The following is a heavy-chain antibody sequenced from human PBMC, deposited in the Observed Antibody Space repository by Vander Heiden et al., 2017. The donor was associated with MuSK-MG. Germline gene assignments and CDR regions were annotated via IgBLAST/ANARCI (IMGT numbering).Heavy chain of an antibody. V-gene: IGHV3-74*01. J-gene: IGHJ3*02. Sequence: EGQPVESGGGSIQPGGSLRLHCAASGFTFTYYWMHWVRHAPGKGLEWGARIHSDGSTTTYAESVKGRFTISRDNAKNTLYVQMNSLRGADTAVYYCARGDKGGFDMWGQGTTVTVSS. CDR1: GFTFTYYW. CDR3: ARGDKGGFDM. D-gene: IGHD2-15*01. CDR2: IHSDGSTT.